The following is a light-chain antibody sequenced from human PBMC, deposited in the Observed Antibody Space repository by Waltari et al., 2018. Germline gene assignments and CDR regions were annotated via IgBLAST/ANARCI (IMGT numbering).Light chain of an antibody. V-gene: IGKV3-20*01. CDR3: QQYSGAPPIT. CDR1: KSIDSRY. CDR2: GAL. Sequence: EIVLTPSPGPLSLSPGERATVSCCASKSIDSRYLAWYQQNPGQAPRLLIYGALSRATGIPDRFSGSGSGTDFTLTISRLETDDFAVYYCQQYSGAPPITFGQGTRLEIK. J-gene: IGKJ5*01.